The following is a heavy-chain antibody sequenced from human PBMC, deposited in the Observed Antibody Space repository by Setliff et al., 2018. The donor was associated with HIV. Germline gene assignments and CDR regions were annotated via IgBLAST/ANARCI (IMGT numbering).Heavy chain of an antibody. CDR3: ARAEGYYDNSVNPGRYYYYYMDV. J-gene: IGHJ6*03. Sequence: PSETLSLTCTVSGGSFSSTTYSWGWIRQPPGMGLEWIGSIHSSGTADYNPSLKSRVAMSVDTSRSQFSLKLTSVTAADTAVYYCARAEGYYDNSVNPGRYYYYYMDVWGKGTTVTVSS. V-gene: IGHV4-39*07. D-gene: IGHD3-22*01. CDR1: GGSFSSTTYS. CDR2: IHSSGTA.